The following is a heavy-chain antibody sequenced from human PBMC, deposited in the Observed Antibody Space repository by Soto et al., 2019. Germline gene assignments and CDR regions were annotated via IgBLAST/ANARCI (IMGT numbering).Heavy chain of an antibody. CDR1: GGSISSYY. Sequence: SETLSLTCTVSGGSISSYYWSWIRQPPGKGLEWIGYIYYSGSTNYNPSLKSRVTISVDTSKNQFSLKLSSVTAADTAVYYCARGLEVRGVITWFDPWGQGTLVTV. J-gene: IGHJ5*02. D-gene: IGHD3-10*01. CDR3: ARGLEVRGVITWFDP. V-gene: IGHV4-59*01. CDR2: IYYSGST.